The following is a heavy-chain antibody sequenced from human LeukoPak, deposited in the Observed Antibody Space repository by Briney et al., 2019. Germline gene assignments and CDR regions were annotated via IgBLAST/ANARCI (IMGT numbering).Heavy chain of an antibody. CDR2: IYYSGGT. V-gene: IGHV4-59*08. CDR1: GGSISSYY. Sequence: SETLSLTCTVSGGSISSYYWSWIRQPPGKGLEWIGYIYYSGGTNYNPSLKSRVTISVDTSKNQFSLKLSSVTAADTAVYYCARSDSSGYYYVYWGQGTLVTVSS. J-gene: IGHJ4*02. CDR3: ARSDSSGYYYVY. D-gene: IGHD3-22*01.